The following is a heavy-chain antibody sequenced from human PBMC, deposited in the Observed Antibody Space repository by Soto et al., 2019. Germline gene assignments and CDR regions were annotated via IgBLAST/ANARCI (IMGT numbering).Heavy chain of an antibody. CDR3: AKGGVSSSWYRGAFDI. CDR1: GFTFSYYP. D-gene: IGHD6-13*01. V-gene: IGHV3-30*04. CDR2: ISFDGSNK. Sequence: PGGSLRLSCAASGFTFSYYPMHWVSQAPGKGLEWVAVISFDGSNKYYADSVKGRFTISRDNSKNTLYLQMNSLRAEDTAVYYCAKGGVSSSWYRGAFDIWGQGTMVTVSS. J-gene: IGHJ3*02.